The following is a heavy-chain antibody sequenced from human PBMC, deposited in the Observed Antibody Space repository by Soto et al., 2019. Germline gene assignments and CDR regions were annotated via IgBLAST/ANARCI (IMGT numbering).Heavy chain of an antibody. Sequence: GGSLRLSCAASGFTFSSYVMSWVRQAPGKGLEWVSAISGSGGSTYYADSVKGRFTISRDNSKNTLYLQMNSLRAEDTAVYYCARGSGDYVWGSYRYDYWGQGTLVTVSS. D-gene: IGHD3-16*02. J-gene: IGHJ4*02. CDR1: GFTFSSYV. CDR3: ARGSGDYVWGSYRYDY. V-gene: IGHV3-23*01. CDR2: ISGSGGST.